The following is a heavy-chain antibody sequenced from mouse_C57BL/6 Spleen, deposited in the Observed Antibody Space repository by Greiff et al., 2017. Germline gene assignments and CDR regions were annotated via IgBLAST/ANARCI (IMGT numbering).Heavy chain of an antibody. CDR3: ATRGPRYYFDY. D-gene: IGHD3-3*01. CDR1: GYTFTSYW. Sequence: VQLQQPGAELVRPGSSVKLSCKASGYTFTSYWMDWVKQRPGQGLAWIGNIYPSDSETHYNQKFKDKATLTVDKSSSTAYMQLSSLTSEDSAVYYCATRGPRYYFDYWGQGTTLTVSS. V-gene: IGHV1-61*01. J-gene: IGHJ2*01. CDR2: IYPSDSET.